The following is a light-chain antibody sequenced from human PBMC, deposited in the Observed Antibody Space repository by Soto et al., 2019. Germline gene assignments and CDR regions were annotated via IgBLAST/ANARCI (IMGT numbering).Light chain of an antibody. J-gene: IGLJ1*01. CDR2: GNN. CDR1: SSNLGAGYE. Sequence: QSVLTQPPSVSLAPGQRVTISCSGSSSNLGAGYEVHWYQQIPGKAPKRLIYGNNNRPSGVPDRFSGSKSGTSASLAITGLQAEDEADYYCQSYDISLSGYVFGTGTKVTVL. V-gene: IGLV1-40*01. CDR3: QSYDISLSGYV.